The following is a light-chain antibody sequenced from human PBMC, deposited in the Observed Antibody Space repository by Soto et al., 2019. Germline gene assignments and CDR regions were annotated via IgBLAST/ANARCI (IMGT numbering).Light chain of an antibody. J-gene: IGKJ1*01. CDR3: QQYGSSPGT. Sequence: EIVLSQSPATLALSSGGRGTLSCRASQSVSSYLAWYQQKPGQSPRLLIFGASIRDTGLPDRFSGGGSGTDFTLSISRLEPEDSAVYYCQQYGSSPGTFGQGTKVDIK. CDR1: QSVSSY. V-gene: IGKV3-20*01. CDR2: GAS.